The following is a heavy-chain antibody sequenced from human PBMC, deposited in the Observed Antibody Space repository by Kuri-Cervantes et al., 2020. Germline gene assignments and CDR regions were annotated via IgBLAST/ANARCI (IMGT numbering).Heavy chain of an antibody. CDR1: GCSISSSSYY. J-gene: IGHJ5*02. CDR2: IYYSGST. Sequence: SETLSLTCTVSGCSISSSSYYWGWIRQPPGKGLEWIGSIYYSGSTYYNPALKSRVTISVDTSKNQFSLKLSSVTAENTAVYYCARMEYQLLHQTNWFDPWGQGTLVTVSS. V-gene: IGHV4-39*01. D-gene: IGHD2-2*01. CDR3: ARMEYQLLHQTNWFDP.